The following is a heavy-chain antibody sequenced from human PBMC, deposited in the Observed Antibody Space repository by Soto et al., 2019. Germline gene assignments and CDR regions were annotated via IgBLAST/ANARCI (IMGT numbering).Heavy chain of an antibody. Sequence: EVQLVESGGGLVQPGGSLGLSCAASGFTFSRDWMHWVRQSPGKGLVWVSRIKGDGTITNYADSVKGRFTTSRDNAKNTVYLQLNSLTTEDTALYYCARGGLGNYYNDYWGQGTLVTVSS. V-gene: IGHV3-74*01. D-gene: IGHD3-10*01. CDR1: GFTFSRDW. J-gene: IGHJ4*02. CDR2: IKGDGTIT. CDR3: ARGGLGNYYNDY.